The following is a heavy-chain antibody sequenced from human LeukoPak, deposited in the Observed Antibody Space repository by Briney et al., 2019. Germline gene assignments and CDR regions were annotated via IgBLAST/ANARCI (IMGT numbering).Heavy chain of an antibody. J-gene: IGHJ4*02. CDR1: GFTFSSYS. CDR2: ISSSSSYI. Sequence: GGSLRLSCAASGFTFSSYSMNWVRQAPGKGLEWVSSISSSSSYIYYADSVKGRFTISRDNAKNSLYLQMNSLRAEDTAVYYCARDHVAGTGRFDYRGQGTLVTVSS. CDR3: ARDHVAGTGRFDY. D-gene: IGHD6-19*01. V-gene: IGHV3-21*01.